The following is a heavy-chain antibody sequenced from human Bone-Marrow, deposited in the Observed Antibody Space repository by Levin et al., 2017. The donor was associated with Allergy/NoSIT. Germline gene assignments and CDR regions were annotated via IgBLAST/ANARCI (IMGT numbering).Heavy chain of an antibody. D-gene: IGHD5-12*01. CDR1: GFTFSSYA. J-gene: IGHJ4*02. Sequence: LSLTCAASGFTFSSYAMSWVRQAPGKGLEWVSAISGSGGSTYYADSVKGRFTISRDNSKNTLYLQMNSLRAEVTAVYYCAKVSWWLQSFDYWGQGTLVTVSS. CDR2: ISGSGGST. V-gene: IGHV3-23*01. CDR3: AKVSWWLQSFDY.